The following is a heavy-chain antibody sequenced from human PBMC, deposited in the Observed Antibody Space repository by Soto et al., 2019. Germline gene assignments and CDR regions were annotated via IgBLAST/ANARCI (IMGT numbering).Heavy chain of an antibody. Sequence: QVHLVQSGAEVKKPGASVKVSCKGSGYTFTIYGITWVRQAPGQGLEWMGWISAHNGNTNYAQKLQGRVTVTRDPSTSTAYMELRSLRSDDTAVYYCARGRYGDYWGQGALVTVSS. CDR1: GYTFTIYG. D-gene: IGHD1-1*01. CDR3: ARGRYGDY. J-gene: IGHJ4*02. CDR2: ISAHNGNT. V-gene: IGHV1-18*01.